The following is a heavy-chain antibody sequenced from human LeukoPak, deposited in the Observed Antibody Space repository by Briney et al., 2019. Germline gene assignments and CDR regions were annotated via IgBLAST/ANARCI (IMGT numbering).Heavy chain of an antibody. D-gene: IGHD3-22*01. Sequence: PSETLSLTCTVSGGSISSYYWSWIRQPPGKGLEWIGYIYYSGSTNYSPSLKSRVTISVDTSKNQFSLKLSSVTAADTAVYYCARVPHHNMIPNAFDIWGQGTMVTVSS. V-gene: IGHV4-59*01. CDR3: ARVPHHNMIPNAFDI. CDR1: GGSISSYY. J-gene: IGHJ3*02. CDR2: IYYSGST.